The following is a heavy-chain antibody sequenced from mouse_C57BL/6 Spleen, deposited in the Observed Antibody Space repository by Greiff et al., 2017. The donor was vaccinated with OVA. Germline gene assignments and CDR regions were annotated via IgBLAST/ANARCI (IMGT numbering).Heavy chain of an antibody. J-gene: IGHJ2*01. V-gene: IGHV1-85*01. CDR3: ARSRYYGSSYMDLDY. D-gene: IGHD1-1*01. CDR2: IYPRAGST. Sequence: QVQLQQSGPELVKPGASVKLSCKASGYTFTSYDINWVKQRPGQGLEWIGWIYPRAGSTKYNEKFKGKATLTVDPSSSTAYMELHSLTSEDAAVYFCARSRYYGSSYMDLDYWGQGTTLTVSS. CDR1: GYTFTSYD.